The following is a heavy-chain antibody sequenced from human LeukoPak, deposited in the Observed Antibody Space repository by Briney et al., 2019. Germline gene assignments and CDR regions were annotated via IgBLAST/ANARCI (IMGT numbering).Heavy chain of an antibody. Sequence: GASVKVSCKASGGTFSSYAISWVRQAPGQGLEWMGRIIPIFGIANYAQKFQGRVTITADKSTSTAYMELSSLRSEDTAVYYCAREGRESGDIVVVPAAIWFDPWGQGTLVTVSS. CDR2: IIPIFGIA. CDR1: GGTFSSYA. D-gene: IGHD2-2*01. CDR3: AREGRESGDIVVVPAAIWFDP. V-gene: IGHV1-69*04. J-gene: IGHJ5*02.